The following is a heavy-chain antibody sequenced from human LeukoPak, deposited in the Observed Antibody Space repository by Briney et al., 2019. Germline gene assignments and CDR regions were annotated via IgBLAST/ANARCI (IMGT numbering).Heavy chain of an antibody. CDR2: VYYSGST. CDR1: GGSISSYY. J-gene: IGHJ3*01. V-gene: IGHV4-59*08. Sequence: SETLSLTCTVSGGSISSYYWNWIRQPPGKGLEWIGYVYYSGSTDYNPFLKSRVTISVDTSKNQFSLKLNSVTAADTAVYYCARRARYCNGDSCYSTAFDVWGQGTMTVSS. CDR3: ARRARYCNGDSCYSTAFDV. D-gene: IGHD2-15*01.